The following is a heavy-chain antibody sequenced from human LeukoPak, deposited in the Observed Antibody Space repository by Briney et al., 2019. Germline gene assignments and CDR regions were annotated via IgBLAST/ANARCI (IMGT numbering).Heavy chain of an antibody. D-gene: IGHD3-10*01. Sequence: GASVKVSCKASGYTFTSYAMHWVRQAPRQRLEWMGWINAGNGNTKYSQKFQGRVTITRDTSASTAYMELSSLTSEDTAVYFCARDYYGSGSYDCWGQGTLVTVSS. CDR3: ARDYYGSGSYDC. J-gene: IGHJ4*02. CDR2: INAGNGNT. CDR1: GYTFTSYA. V-gene: IGHV1-3*01.